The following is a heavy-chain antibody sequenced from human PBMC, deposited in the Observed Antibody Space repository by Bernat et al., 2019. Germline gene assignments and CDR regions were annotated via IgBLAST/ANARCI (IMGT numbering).Heavy chain of an antibody. CDR3: LKEDFDFWT. CDR1: GFTFSSYW. D-gene: IGHD3-3*01. CDR2: IRSRPSGGTT. J-gene: IGHJ5*02. Sequence: EVQLVESGGGLVQPGGSLRLSCAASGFTFSSYWMHWVRQAPGKGLEWVGRIRSRPSGGTTDYAAPVKGRFTISRDDSTNTLYLQMNNLKTEDTAMYYCLKEDFDFWTWGQGTLVTVS. V-gene: IGHV3-15*01.